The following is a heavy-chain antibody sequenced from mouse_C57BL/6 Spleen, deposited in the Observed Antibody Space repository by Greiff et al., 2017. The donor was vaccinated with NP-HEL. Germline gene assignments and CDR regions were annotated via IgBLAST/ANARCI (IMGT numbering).Heavy chain of an antibody. CDR1: GYTFTSYW. D-gene: IGHD1-1*01. V-gene: IGHV1-53*01. CDR2: INPNNGGT. Sequence: VQLQQPGTELVKPGASVKLSCKASGYTFTSYWMNWVKQRPGQGLEWIGNINPNNGGTNYSEKFKSKATLTVDKSSSTAYMQLSSLTSEDSAVYYCASTTVRDYFDYWGQGTTLTVSS. CDR3: ASTTVRDYFDY. J-gene: IGHJ2*01.